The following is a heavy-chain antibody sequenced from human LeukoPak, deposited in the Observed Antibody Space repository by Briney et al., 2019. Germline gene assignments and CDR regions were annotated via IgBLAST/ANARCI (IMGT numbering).Heavy chain of an antibody. CDR2: INWNGGST. D-gene: IGHD1-26*01. V-gene: IGHV3-20*04. CDR1: GFTFDDYG. CDR3: ARAVGATNYFDY. J-gene: IGHJ4*02. Sequence: GGSLRLSXAASGFTFDDYGMSWVRQAPGKGLEWVSGINWNGGSTGYADSVKGRFTISRDNAKNSLYLQMNSLRAEDTALYYCARAVGATNYFDYWGQGTLVTVSS.